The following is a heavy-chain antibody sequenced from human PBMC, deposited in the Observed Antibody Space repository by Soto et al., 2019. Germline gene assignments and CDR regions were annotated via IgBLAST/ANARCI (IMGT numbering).Heavy chain of an antibody. CDR3: ARDIYGGNCCDAFDI. CDR2: ISPYNGKT. V-gene: IGHV1-18*01. D-gene: IGHD2-15*01. J-gene: IGHJ3*02. Sequence: QAQLVQSGAEVKKPGASVNISCKASGYTFTNYGFIWVRQAPGHGLEWVGWISPYNGKTEYAQNLQVRVTMTRDKPTSTAYMELRSLRSDDTAVYYCARDIYGGNCCDAFDIWGQGTMVTVSS. CDR1: GYTFTNYG.